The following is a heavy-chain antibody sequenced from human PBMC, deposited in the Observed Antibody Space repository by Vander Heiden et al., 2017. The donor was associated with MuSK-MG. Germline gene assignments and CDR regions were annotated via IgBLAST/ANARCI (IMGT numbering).Heavy chain of an antibody. J-gene: IGHJ4*02. V-gene: IGHV5-51*01. D-gene: IGHD6-13*01. CDR3: ASIPAAAGYFDY. CDR1: GYSFTSYW. Sequence: EVQLVQAVAAVKKPVESPKISCKGSGYSFTSYWIGWVRQMPGKGLEWMGIIYPGDSDTRYSPSFQGQVTISADKSISTTYLQWSSLKASDTAMYYCASIPAAAGYFDYWGQGTLVTVSS. CDR2: IYPGDSDT.